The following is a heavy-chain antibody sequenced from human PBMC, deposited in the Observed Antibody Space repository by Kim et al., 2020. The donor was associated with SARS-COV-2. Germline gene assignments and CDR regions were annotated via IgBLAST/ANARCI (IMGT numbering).Heavy chain of an antibody. V-gene: IGHV5-51*01. CDR3: ARRVYCSSTSCPKYYYYYSMDV. J-gene: IGHJ6*03. Sequence: GESLKISCKGSGYSFTSYWIGWVRQMPGKGLEWMGIIYPGDSDTRYSPSFQGQVTISADKSISTAYLQWSSLKASDTAMYYCARRVYCSSTSCPKYYYYYSMDVWGKGTTVTVSS. D-gene: IGHD2-2*01. CDR1: GYSFTSYW. CDR2: IYPGDSDT.